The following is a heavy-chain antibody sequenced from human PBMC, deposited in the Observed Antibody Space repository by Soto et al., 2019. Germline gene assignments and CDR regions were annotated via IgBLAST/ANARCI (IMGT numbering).Heavy chain of an antibody. D-gene: IGHD2-21*01. Sequence: SETLPLTCTVSGGSISSYYWSWIRQPPGKGLEWIGYIYYSGSTNYNPSLKSRVTISVETSKNQFSLKLSSVTAADTAVYYCATCRPPLDWCLDPWGQGPSVTIFS. J-gene: IGHJ5*02. CDR2: IYYSGST. CDR1: GGSISSYY. V-gene: IGHV4-59*01. CDR3: ATCRPPLDWCLDP.